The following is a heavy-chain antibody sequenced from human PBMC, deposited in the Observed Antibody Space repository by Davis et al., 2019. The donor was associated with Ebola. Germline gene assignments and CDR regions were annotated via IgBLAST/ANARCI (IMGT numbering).Heavy chain of an antibody. CDR3: ARRRDYDAFDI. V-gene: IGHV1-18*01. CDR1: GYTFTNYA. Sequence: ASVKVSCKTSGYTFTNYAIHWVRQAPGQRLEWMGWISAYNGNTNYAQKLQGRVTMTTDTSTSTAYMELRSLRSDDTAVYYCARRRDYDAFDIWGQGTMVTVSS. J-gene: IGHJ3*02. CDR2: ISAYNGNT. D-gene: IGHD2-21*01.